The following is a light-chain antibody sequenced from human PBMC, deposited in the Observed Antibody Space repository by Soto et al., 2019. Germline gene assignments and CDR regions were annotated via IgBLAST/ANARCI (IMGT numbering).Light chain of an antibody. Sequence: DIQLTQSPSFLSASVGDRVTITCRASQGISSYLAWYQQKPGKAPTLLSYAASTLQSGVPSRFSGSGSGTELTLTISSLQPEYFATYYCQQLNSYLYTFGQGTKLEIK. CDR1: QGISSY. J-gene: IGKJ2*01. V-gene: IGKV1-9*01. CDR2: AAS. CDR3: QQLNSYLYT.